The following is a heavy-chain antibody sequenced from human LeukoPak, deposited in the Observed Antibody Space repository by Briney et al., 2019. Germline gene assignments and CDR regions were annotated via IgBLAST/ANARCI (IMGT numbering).Heavy chain of an antibody. D-gene: IGHD6-13*01. V-gene: IGHV1-8*03. CDR2: MNPNSGNT. CDR1: GYTFTSYY. Sequence: ASVKVSCKASGYTFTSYYMHWVRQATGQGLEWMGWMNPNSGNTGYAQKFQGRVTITRNTPISTAYMELSSLRSEDTAVYYCARGLYSSSWGADYWGQGTLVTVSS. CDR3: ARGLYSSSWGADY. J-gene: IGHJ4*02.